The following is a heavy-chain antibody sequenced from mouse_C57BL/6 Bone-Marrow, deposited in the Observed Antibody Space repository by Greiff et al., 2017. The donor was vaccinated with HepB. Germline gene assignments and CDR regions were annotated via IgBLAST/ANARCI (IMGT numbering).Heavy chain of an antibody. Sequence: EVQLQHSGAELVRPGASVKLSCTASGFNIKDDYMHWVKQRPEQGLEWIGWIDPENGDTEYASKFNGKATITADSSSNTAYLQLSILTADDTAVYYCTTDYYGSSYWYFDVWGTGTTVTVSS. J-gene: IGHJ1*03. CDR1: GFNIKDDY. V-gene: IGHV14-4*01. CDR2: IDPENGDT. CDR3: TTDYYGSSYWYFDV. D-gene: IGHD1-1*01.